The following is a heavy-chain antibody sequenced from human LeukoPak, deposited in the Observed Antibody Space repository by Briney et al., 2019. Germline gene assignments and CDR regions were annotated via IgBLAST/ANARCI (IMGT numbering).Heavy chain of an antibody. CDR1: AFTFNSFA. CDR2: ITYGGSNK. J-gene: IGHJ6*03. V-gene: IGHV3-30*01. CDR3: ARDPTFYDFWRVPGGYMDL. D-gene: IGHD3-3*01. Sequence: PGGSLSLYCAASAFTFNSFAMHWVRQAPGHELEWVTVITYGGSNKYYADYVKGRFTISRDNSKNTLYLQMNRLRSEDTAVDYCARDPTFYDFWRVPGGYMDLWGKGTTVTVS.